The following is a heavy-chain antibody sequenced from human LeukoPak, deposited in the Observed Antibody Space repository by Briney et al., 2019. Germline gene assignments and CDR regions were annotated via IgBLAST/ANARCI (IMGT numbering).Heavy chain of an antibody. CDR3: ARDFRAVAESYYYYYMDV. J-gene: IGHJ6*03. D-gene: IGHD6-19*01. CDR2: ISSRSSYI. Sequence: GGSLRLSCAASGFTFSSYAMNWVRQAPGKGLEWVSSISSRSSYIYYADSVKGRFTISRDNAKNSLSLQMNSLTAEDTAVYYCARDFRAVAESYYYYYMDVWGKGTTVTVSS. V-gene: IGHV3-21*01. CDR1: GFTFSSYA.